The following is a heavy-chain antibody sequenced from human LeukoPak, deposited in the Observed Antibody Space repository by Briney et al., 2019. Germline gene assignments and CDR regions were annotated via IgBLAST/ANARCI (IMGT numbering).Heavy chain of an antibody. V-gene: IGHV3-30*02. CDR1: GFTFRSYG. CDR2: IRYDGTNK. D-gene: IGHD3-10*01. CDR3: AKGLGSGSYYPPAEYYYYMDV. J-gene: IGHJ6*03. Sequence: GGSLRLSCAASGFTFRSYGMHWVRQAPGKGLEWVAFIRYDGTNKYYADSVKGRFTISRDNSKNTLYLQMNSLRAEDTAVYYCAKGLGSGSYYPPAEYYYYMDVWGKGTTVTISS.